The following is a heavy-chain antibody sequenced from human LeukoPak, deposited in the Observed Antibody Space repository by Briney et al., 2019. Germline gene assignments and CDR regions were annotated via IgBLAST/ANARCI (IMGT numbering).Heavy chain of an antibody. J-gene: IGHJ5*02. CDR1: GGSISSSSYY. D-gene: IGHD2-15*01. CDR2: IYYSGRT. Sequence: PSETLSLTCTVSGGSISSSSYYWGWIRQPPGKGLEGIGSIYYSGRTYYSPSLKSRVTISVDTSKNQFSLKLSSVTAADTAVYYCARRHCSGGSCFWFDPWGQGTLVTVSS. CDR3: ARRHCSGGSCFWFDP. V-gene: IGHV4-39*01.